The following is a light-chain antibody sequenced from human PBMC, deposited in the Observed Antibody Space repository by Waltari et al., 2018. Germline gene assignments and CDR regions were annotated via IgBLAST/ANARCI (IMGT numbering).Light chain of an antibody. CDR3: ATWDDSVTGHWV. Sequence: QSALTQPPSISGTPGQTVTISCSWGTSNVGTSPVNWYQQVPGTTPKLLIFYGNRRPSGGPDRFSGSASDTSASLAISGLQSQDEADYYCATWDDSVTGHWVFGGGTKVTVL. CDR1: TSNVGTSP. J-gene: IGLJ2*01. CDR2: YGN. V-gene: IGLV1-44*01.